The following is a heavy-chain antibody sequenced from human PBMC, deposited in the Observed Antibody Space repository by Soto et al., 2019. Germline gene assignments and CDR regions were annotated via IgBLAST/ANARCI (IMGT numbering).Heavy chain of an antibody. J-gene: IGHJ3*02. CDR3: AGRPDGFDI. CDR2: IKEDGSQK. D-gene: IGHD1-1*01. V-gene: IGHV3-7*05. Sequence: EVQVVESGGDLVQPGGSLSLSCAASGFTFSRFWMSWARQAPGKWLEWVATIKEDGSQKYYVDSVKGRFSISRDNVKNPLHMQMNRLRYEDTAVYYCAGRPDGFDIWHQGTTVTAS. CDR1: GFTFSRFW.